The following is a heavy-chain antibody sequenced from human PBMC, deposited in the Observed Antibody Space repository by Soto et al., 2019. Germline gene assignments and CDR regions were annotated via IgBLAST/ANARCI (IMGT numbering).Heavy chain of an antibody. CDR2: FDPEDGET. CDR3: ATFGGGDF. Sequence: QVQLVQSGAEVKKPGASVKVSCKVSGYTLTELSMHWVRQAPGKGLEWMGGFDPEDGETISAQKFQGRVTMTEDTPTETAYMGVSGVMSEDAAVYYCATFGGGDFWGQGALVTFSS. CDR1: GYTLTELS. V-gene: IGHV1-24*01. D-gene: IGHD3-16*01. J-gene: IGHJ4*02.